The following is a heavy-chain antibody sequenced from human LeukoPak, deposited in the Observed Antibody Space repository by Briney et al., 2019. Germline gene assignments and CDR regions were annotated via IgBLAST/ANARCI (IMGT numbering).Heavy chain of an antibody. V-gene: IGHV3-23*01. CDR3: ARDGASRYSYGLYYFDY. CDR1: GFTFSSYA. CDR2: ISGSGGST. D-gene: IGHD5-18*01. J-gene: IGHJ4*02. Sequence: PGGSLRLSCAASGFTFSSYAMSWVRQAPGKGLEWVSAISGSGGSTYYADSVKGRFTISRDNSKNTLYLQMNSLRAEDTAVYYCARDGASRYSYGLYYFDYWGQGTLVTVSS.